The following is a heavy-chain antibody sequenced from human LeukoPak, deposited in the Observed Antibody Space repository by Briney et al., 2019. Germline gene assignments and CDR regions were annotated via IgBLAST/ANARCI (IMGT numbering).Heavy chain of an antibody. D-gene: IGHD3-16*01. CDR2: INERATII. Sequence: PGGSLRLSCAASGFTFSNYWMHWVRQAPGKGLEWVSRINERATIISYADSVKGRFTISREDARNTLYLQMNSLTAEDTAVYYCVRDLILVWTPGDDFDHWGQGTLDTVSS. CDR3: VRDLILVWTPGDDFDH. CDR1: GFTFSNYW. V-gene: IGHV3-74*01. J-gene: IGHJ4*02.